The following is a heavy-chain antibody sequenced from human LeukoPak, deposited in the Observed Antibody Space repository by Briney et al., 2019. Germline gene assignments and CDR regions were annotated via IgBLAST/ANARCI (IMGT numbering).Heavy chain of an antibody. D-gene: IGHD3-22*01. V-gene: IGHV3-30*03. J-gene: IGHJ2*01. CDR3: ARSQGGTMSLRHFDL. CDR1: GFTFSSYG. CDR2: ISYDGSNK. Sequence: GGSLRLSCVVSGFTFSSYGMHWVRQAPGKGLEWVAVISYDGSNKYYADSVKGRFTISRDNSKNTLYLQMNSLRADDTAVYYCARSQGGTMSLRHFDLWGRGTLVTVSS.